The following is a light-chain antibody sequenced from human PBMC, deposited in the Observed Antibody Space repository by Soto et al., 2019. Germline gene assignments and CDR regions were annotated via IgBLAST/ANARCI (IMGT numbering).Light chain of an antibody. CDR3: QQYGSSPRT. CDR2: DAS. J-gene: IGKJ1*01. CDR1: QSVSRY. V-gene: IGKV3-20*01. Sequence: IVLTQSPATLSLSPGESTTLSCRASQSVSRYLAWYQQKPGQAPRLFIYDASSRATGIPDRFSGSGSGTDFTLTISRLEPEDFAVYYCQQYGSSPRTFGQGTKVDIK.